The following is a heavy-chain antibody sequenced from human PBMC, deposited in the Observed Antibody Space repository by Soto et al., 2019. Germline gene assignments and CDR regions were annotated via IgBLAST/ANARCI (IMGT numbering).Heavy chain of an antibody. CDR2: IIPLFAAP. V-gene: IGHV1-69*01. CDR3: AILTTSGYYPPFDD. Sequence: QVQLVQSGAEVKKPGSSVKVSCKASGDSFSSSAITWVRQAPGQGLEWMGGIIPLFAAPHYAHRFQDRVTINADESTSTAYMELSSLRSEDTAVYYRAILTTSGYYPPFDDWGQGTLVTVSS. CDR1: GDSFSSSA. J-gene: IGHJ4*02. D-gene: IGHD3-22*01.